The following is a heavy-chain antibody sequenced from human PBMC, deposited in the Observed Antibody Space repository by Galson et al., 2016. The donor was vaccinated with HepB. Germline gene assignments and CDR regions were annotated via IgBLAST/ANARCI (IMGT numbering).Heavy chain of an antibody. CDR2: IYQTWTA. Sequence: SETLSLTCAVSGDSISNNYWWTWVRQFPGQGLEWIGEIYQTWTAHYNPSFTSRATISIDKSKNEISLRLASVTAADTAVYYCTRGTLGSVATMAFDYWGQGTLVTVSS. J-gene: IGHJ4*02. D-gene: IGHD4/OR15-4a*01. CDR1: GDSISNNYW. V-gene: IGHV4-4*02. CDR3: TRGTLGSVATMAFDY.